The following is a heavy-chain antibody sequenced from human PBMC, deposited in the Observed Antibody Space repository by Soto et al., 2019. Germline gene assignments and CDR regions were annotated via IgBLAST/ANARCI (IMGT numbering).Heavy chain of an antibody. CDR3: ARGKTQAARRNWFDP. Sequence: PSETLSLTCTVSGGSISSYYWSWIRQPPGKGLEWIGYIYYSGSTNYNPSLKSRVTISVDTSKNQFSLKLSSVTAADTAVYYCARGKTQAARRNWFDPWGQGTLVTVSS. CDR2: IYYSGST. CDR1: GGSISSYY. J-gene: IGHJ5*02. D-gene: IGHD6-6*01. V-gene: IGHV4-59*01.